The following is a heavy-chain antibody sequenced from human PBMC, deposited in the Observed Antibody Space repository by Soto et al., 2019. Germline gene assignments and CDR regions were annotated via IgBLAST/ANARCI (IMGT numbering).Heavy chain of an antibody. CDR2: INPSGGST. V-gene: IGHV1-46*01. D-gene: IGHD5-18*01. J-gene: IGHJ4*02. CDR3: ARVDTAMAGDY. CDR1: GYTFTSYY. Sequence: ASVKVSCKASGYTFTSYYMHWVRQAPGQGPEWMGIINPSGGSTSYAQKFQGRVTMTRDTSTSTVYMELSSLRSEDTAVYYCARVDTAMAGDYWGQGTLVTVSS.